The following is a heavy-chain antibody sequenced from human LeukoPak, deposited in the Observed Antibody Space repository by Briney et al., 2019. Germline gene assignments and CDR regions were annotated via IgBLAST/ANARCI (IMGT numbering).Heavy chain of an antibody. D-gene: IGHD3-10*01. Sequence: GGSLRLSCAASGFTFSSYAMHWVRQAPGKGLEWVSAISGSGGSTYYADSVKGRFTISRDNSKNSLYLQMNSLRAEDTAVYYCARDKGEPMVRGVMNHDAFDIWGQGTMVTVSS. CDR2: ISGSGGST. J-gene: IGHJ3*02. CDR1: GFTFSSYA. V-gene: IGHV3-23*01. CDR3: ARDKGEPMVRGVMNHDAFDI.